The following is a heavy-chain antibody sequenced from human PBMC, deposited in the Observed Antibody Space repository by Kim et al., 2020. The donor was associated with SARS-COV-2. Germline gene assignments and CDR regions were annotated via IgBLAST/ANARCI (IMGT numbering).Heavy chain of an antibody. CDR1: GFTFSSYS. D-gene: IGHD3-10*01. CDR2: ISSSSSYI. CDR3: ATLGRFGELLLNHYYYGMDV. J-gene: IGHJ6*02. Sequence: GGSLRLSCAASGFTFSSYSMNWVRQAPGKGLEWVSSISSSSSYIYYADSVKGRFTISRDNAKNSLYLQMNSLRAEDTAVYYCATLGRFGELLLNHYYYGMDVWGQGTTVTVSS. V-gene: IGHV3-21*01.